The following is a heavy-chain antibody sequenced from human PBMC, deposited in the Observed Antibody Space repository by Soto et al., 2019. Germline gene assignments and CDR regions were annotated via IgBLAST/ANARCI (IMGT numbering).Heavy chain of an antibody. Sequence: GGSLRLSCAASGFTFSSYGMHWVRQAPGKGLEWVAVISYDGSNKYYADSVKGRFTISRDNSKNTLYLQMNSLRAEDTAVYYCAKEGRIQRWLKSYYYYYGLDVWGQATTVTVSS. CDR2: ISYDGSNK. CDR3: AKEGRIQRWLKSYYYYYGLDV. V-gene: IGHV3-30*18. J-gene: IGHJ6*02. CDR1: GFTFSSYG. D-gene: IGHD5-18*01.